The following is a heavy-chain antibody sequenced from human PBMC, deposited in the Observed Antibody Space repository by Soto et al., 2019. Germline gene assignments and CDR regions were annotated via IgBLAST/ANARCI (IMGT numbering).Heavy chain of an antibody. V-gene: IGHV1-18*01. CDR2: ISAYNGNT. J-gene: IGHJ5*02. Sequence: QVQLVQSGAEVKKPGASVKVSCKASGYTFTSYGISWVRQAPGQGLEWMGWISAYNGNTNYAEKLQDSVTMTTDTSMSTVYLVPRSLTSEHTAAYYCARVIGSGYHNLFDPWGQGTLVTVSS. CDR3: ARVIGSGYHNLFDP. CDR1: GYTFTSYG. D-gene: IGHD3-3*01.